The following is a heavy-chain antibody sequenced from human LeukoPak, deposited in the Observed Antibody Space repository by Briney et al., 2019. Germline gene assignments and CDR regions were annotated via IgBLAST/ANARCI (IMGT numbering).Heavy chain of an antibody. CDR2: GPARNKPNSCTT. Sequence: GGSLRLSYAASGFTFSDYHMDLFRQPPGKGLEWVGRGPARNKPNSCTTQYAASVTGRFTISRDDSKNSLYLQINSLRTEDTAMYYCTRVITTDSGWYTFDYWGQGALVTVSS. CDR3: TRVITTDSGWYTFDY. D-gene: IGHD6-13*01. V-gene: IGHV3-72*01. CDR1: GFTFSDYH. J-gene: IGHJ4*02.